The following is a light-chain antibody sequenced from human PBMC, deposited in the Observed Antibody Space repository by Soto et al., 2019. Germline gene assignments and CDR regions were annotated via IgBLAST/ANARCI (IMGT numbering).Light chain of an antibody. J-gene: IGLJ2*01. CDR2: DVS. V-gene: IGLV2-14*03. Sequence: QSVLTQPASVSGSPGQSLTISCTGTSSDIGGYNYVSWYLQHPGKAPKLIIYDVSYRPSGVSNRFSGSKSGNTASLTISGLQPEDEADYYCGSYTSSTTLLFGGGTQLTVL. CDR1: SSDIGGYNY. CDR3: GSYTSSTTLL.